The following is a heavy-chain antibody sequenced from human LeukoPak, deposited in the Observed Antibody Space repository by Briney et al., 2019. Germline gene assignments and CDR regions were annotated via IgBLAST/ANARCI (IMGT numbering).Heavy chain of an antibody. D-gene: IGHD3-22*01. Sequence: GGSLRLSCAASGFTFSSYEMNWVRQAPGKGLEWVSYISTSGSPIYYGNSVKGRFTISRDNAKNSLYLQMNSQRAEDTALYYCARRGFYDTSGYLFDHWGQGTLVTVSS. CDR3: ARRGFYDTSGYLFDH. V-gene: IGHV3-48*03. J-gene: IGHJ4*02. CDR1: GFTFSSYE. CDR2: ISTSGSPI.